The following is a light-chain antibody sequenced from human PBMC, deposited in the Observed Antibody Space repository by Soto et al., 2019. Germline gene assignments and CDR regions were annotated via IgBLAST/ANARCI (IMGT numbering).Light chain of an antibody. CDR3: QQRNNWPRLT. J-gene: IGKJ4*01. V-gene: IGKV3-11*01. Sequence: EIVLTQSPATLSLSPLERPSLXGXXSQSVSSYLAWYQQKPGQAPRLLIYDASNRATGIPARFSGSGSGTDFTLTISSLEPEDFAVYYCQQRNNWPRLTFGGGTKVDNK. CDR2: DAS. CDR1: QSVSSY.